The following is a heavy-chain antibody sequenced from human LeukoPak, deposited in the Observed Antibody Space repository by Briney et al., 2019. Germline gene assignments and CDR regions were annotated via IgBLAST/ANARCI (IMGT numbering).Heavy chain of an antibody. CDR2: IYTSGGT. CDR3: ARANYGSGSYIDYYYMDV. CDR1: SGSISSGSYY. J-gene: IGHJ6*03. Sequence: PSETLSLTCTVSSGSISSGSYYWSWIRQPAGKGLEWIGRIYTSGGTNYNPSLKSRVTISVDTSKNQFSLKLSSVTAADTAVYYCARANYGSGSYIDYYYMDVWGKGTTVTISS. D-gene: IGHD3-10*01. V-gene: IGHV4-61*02.